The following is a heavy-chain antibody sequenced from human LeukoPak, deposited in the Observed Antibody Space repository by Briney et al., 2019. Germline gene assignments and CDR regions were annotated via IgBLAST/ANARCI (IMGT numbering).Heavy chain of an antibody. Sequence: SETLSLTCAVYGGSFSGYYWSWIRQPPGKGLEWIGEINHSGSTNYNPSLKSRVTMSVDTSKNKFSLKLSSVTAADTAVYYCARDSGTTGEVKFDPWGQGTLVTVSS. CDR2: INHSGST. D-gene: IGHD3-10*01. CDR3: ARDSGTTGEVKFDP. V-gene: IGHV4-34*01. CDR1: GGSFSGYY. J-gene: IGHJ5*02.